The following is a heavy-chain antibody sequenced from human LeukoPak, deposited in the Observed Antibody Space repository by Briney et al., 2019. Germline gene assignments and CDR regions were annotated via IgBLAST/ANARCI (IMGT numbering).Heavy chain of an antibody. CDR1: GYTFTGYY. Sequence: ASVKVSCKASGYTFTGYYMHWVRQAPGQGLEWMGWINPNSGATNYAQKFQGRVTMTRDTSISTAYMELNNMRSDDTSLYYCASFEVGAWGQGTLVTVSS. CDR3: ASFEVGA. J-gene: IGHJ5*02. D-gene: IGHD3-10*01. CDR2: INPNSGAT. V-gene: IGHV1-2*02.